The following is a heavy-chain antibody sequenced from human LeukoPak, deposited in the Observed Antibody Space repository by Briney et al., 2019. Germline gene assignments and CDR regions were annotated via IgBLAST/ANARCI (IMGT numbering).Heavy chain of an antibody. J-gene: IGHJ6*02. Sequence: PSETLSLTCTVSGGSISSGDYYWSWIRQPPGKGLEWIGYIYYSGSTYYNPSLKSRVTISVDTSKNLFSLKLSSVTAADTAVYYCARDADYDRAYYYYGMDVWGQGTTITVSS. CDR3: ARDADYDRAYYYYGMDV. V-gene: IGHV4-30-4*01. D-gene: IGHD3-16*01. CDR1: GGSISSGDYY. CDR2: IYYSGST.